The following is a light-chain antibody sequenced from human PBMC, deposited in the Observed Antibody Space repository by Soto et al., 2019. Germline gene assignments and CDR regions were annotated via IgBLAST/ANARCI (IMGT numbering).Light chain of an antibody. CDR2: DVS. Sequence: QSVLTQPASVSGSPGQSIAISCTGTSSDVGGYSYVSWYQQQPGKAPKLVISDVSNRPSGVSDRFSGSKSGSTASLTTSGLQTEDEADYYCASYTTSSTYVFGTVTKVTVL. CDR1: SSDVGGYSY. V-gene: IGLV2-14*01. J-gene: IGLJ1*01. CDR3: ASYTTSSTYV.